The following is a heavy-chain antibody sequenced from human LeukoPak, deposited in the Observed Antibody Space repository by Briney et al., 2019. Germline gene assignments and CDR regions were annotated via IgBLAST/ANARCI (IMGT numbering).Heavy chain of an antibody. CDR1: GGSISSYY. CDR2: IYTSGST. Sequence: PSETLSLTCTVSGGSISSYYWSWIRQPPGKGLEWIGYIYTSGSTNYNPSPKSRVTISVDTSKNQFSLKLSSVTAADTAVYYCARLVSSSWTYYYYMDVWGKGTTVTVSS. D-gene: IGHD6-13*01. CDR3: ARLVSSSWTYYYYMDV. V-gene: IGHV4-4*09. J-gene: IGHJ6*03.